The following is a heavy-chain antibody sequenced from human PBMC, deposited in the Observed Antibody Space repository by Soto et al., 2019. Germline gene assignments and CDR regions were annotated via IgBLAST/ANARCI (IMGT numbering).Heavy chain of an antibody. D-gene: IGHD2-15*01. CDR1: GYAFTTYG. CDR2: ISAHNGNT. V-gene: IGHV1-18*01. Sequence: QVHLVQSGAEVKKPGASVKVSCQGSGYAFTTYGITWVRQAPGQGLEWMGWISAHNGNTNYAQKLQGRVTVTSFTSMISAYMELWSLTYDETAVYYCTSGRFWDYWGQGALVTVSS. J-gene: IGHJ4*02. CDR3: TSGRFWDY.